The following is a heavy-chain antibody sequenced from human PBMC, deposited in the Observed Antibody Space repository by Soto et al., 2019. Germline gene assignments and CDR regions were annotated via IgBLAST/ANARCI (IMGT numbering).Heavy chain of an antibody. D-gene: IGHD1-26*01. Sequence: QVQLVQSGAEVKKPGSSVKVSCKASGGTFSSYAISWVRQAPGQGLEWMGGIIPIFGTANYAQKFQGRVTITAEESTSTADMELSRLRSEDTAVYYWARDRLGSVGAEAFDIWGQGKMVTVSS. J-gene: IGHJ3*02. CDR3: ARDRLGSVGAEAFDI. V-gene: IGHV1-69*01. CDR2: IIPIFGTA. CDR1: GGTFSSYA.